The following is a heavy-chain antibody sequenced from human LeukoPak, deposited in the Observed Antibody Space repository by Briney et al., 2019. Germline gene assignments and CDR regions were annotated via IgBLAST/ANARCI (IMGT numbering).Heavy chain of an antibody. CDR2: INPNSGGT. V-gene: IGHV1-2*02. J-gene: IGHJ4*02. CDR1: GYTFTTS. CDR3: ARDSGLDY. D-gene: IGHD2-15*01. Sequence: ASVKVSCKASGYTFTTSMHWVRQAPGQGLEWMGWINPNSGGTNYAQNFQGRVTMTRDTSINTAYMELSRLRSDDTAVYFCARDSGLDYWGQGTLATVSS.